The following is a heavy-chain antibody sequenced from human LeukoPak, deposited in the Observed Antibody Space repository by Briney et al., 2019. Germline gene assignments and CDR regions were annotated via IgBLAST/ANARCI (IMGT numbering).Heavy chain of an antibody. D-gene: IGHD3-22*01. CDR2: ISSSGSTI. Sequence: GGSLRLSCAASGFTFSDYHMSWIRQAPGKGLEWVSYISSSGSTIYYADSVKGRFTISRDNAKNSLYLQMNSLRAEDTAVYYCARALYDGSGYYSHFDYWGQGTLVTVSS. CDR3: ARALYDGSGYYSHFDY. V-gene: IGHV3-11*04. J-gene: IGHJ4*02. CDR1: GFTFSDYH.